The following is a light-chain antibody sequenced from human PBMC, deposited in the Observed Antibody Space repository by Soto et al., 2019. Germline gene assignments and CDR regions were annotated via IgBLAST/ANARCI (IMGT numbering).Light chain of an antibody. CDR1: QGISSE. CDR2: GAS. Sequence: EIVMTQSPATLSLSPGERAALSCRASQGISSELAWYQQKPGQPPRLLIYGASTRATGVPARFTGSGSGSDLPSNNRRPPAGDFAILFRPTGYNLALTFGQGNRLEI. V-gene: IGKV3-15*01. J-gene: IGKJ2*01. CDR3: PTGYNLALT.